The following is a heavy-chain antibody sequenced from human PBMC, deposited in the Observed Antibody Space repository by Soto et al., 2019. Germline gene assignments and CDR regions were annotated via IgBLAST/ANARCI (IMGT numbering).Heavy chain of an antibody. Sequence: GESLKISCKGSGYSFTSYWIGWVRQMPGKGLAWMGIIYPGDSDTRYSPSFQGQVTISADKSISTAYLQCSSLKASDSAMYYCARQLNDAFDIWGQGTMVTVSS. CDR3: ARQLNDAFDI. V-gene: IGHV5-51*01. CDR1: GYSFTSYW. CDR2: IYPGDSDT. J-gene: IGHJ3*02.